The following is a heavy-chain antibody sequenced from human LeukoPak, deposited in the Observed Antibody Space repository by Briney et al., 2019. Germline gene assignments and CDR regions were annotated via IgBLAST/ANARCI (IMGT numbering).Heavy chain of an antibody. Sequence: GGSLRLSCAASGFAFDDFGMHWVRQAPGKGLEWVSFISGYGSVTYYTDSRKGRFTVSRDNSKNSLYLQMGSLRAEDTALYYCGKDGPVISYWGQGTVVTVSS. D-gene: IGHD2-21*01. CDR2: ISGYGSVT. J-gene: IGHJ4*02. V-gene: IGHV3-43*02. CDR3: GKDGPVISY. CDR1: GFAFDDFG.